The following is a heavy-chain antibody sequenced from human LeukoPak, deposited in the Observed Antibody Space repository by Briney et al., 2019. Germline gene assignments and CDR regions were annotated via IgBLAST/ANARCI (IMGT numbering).Heavy chain of an antibody. CDR2: IIPIFGTA. V-gene: IGHV1-69*01. J-gene: IGHJ4*02. CDR1: GGTFSSYA. CDR3: ARDLRCSSTSCYAPYSSSWYPQGY. D-gene: IGHD2-2*01. Sequence: SVKVSCKASGGTFSSYAISWVRQAPGQGLEWMGGIIPIFGTANYAQKFQGRVTITADESTSTAYMELSSLRSEDTAVYYCARDLRCSSTSCYAPYSSSWYPQGYWGQGTLVTVSS.